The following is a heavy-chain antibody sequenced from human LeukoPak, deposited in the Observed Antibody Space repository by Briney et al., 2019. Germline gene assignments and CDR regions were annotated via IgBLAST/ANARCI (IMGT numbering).Heavy chain of an antibody. CDR1: GFTFSSYS. D-gene: IGHD1-26*01. J-gene: IGHJ3*02. CDR2: ISSSSSYI. CDR3: ARVKWELPRRMGYAFDI. V-gene: IGHV3-21*01. Sequence: AGGSLRLSCAASGFTFSSYSTNWVRQAPGKGLEWVSSISSSSSYIYYADSVKGRFTISRDNAKNSLYLQMNSLRAEDTAVYYCARVKWELPRRMGYAFDIWGQGTMVTVPS.